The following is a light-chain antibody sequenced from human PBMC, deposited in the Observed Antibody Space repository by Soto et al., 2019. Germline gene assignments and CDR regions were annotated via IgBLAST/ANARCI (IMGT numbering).Light chain of an antibody. Sequence: EIVLTQSPGTLSLSPGERATLSCRASQSISSLYLAWYQQKPGQAPRLFIHAASSRATGIPDRFSGSGSGTDFTLTITRLDPEDFAVYYCQHYGSSPWTFGQGTKVQIK. CDR1: QSISSLY. CDR2: AAS. V-gene: IGKV3-20*01. J-gene: IGKJ1*01. CDR3: QHYGSSPWT.